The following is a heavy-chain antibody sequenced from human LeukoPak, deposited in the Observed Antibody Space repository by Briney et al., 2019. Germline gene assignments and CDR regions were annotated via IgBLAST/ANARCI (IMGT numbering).Heavy chain of an antibody. V-gene: IGHV1-2*06. Sequence: ASVKVSCKASGYTFTGYCMHWVRQAPGQGLEWMGRINPNSGGTNYAQKFQGRVTMTRDTSISTAYMELSRLRSDDTAVYYCARSKSSSWYYYFDYWGQGTLVTVSS. CDR1: GYTFTGYC. D-gene: IGHD6-13*01. CDR3: ARSKSSSWYYYFDY. CDR2: INPNSGGT. J-gene: IGHJ4*02.